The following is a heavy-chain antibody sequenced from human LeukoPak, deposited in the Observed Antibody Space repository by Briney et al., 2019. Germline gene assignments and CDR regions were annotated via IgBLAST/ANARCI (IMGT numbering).Heavy chain of an antibody. Sequence: PGGSLRLSCVASGITIGNYAMSWVRQAPGKGLEWVSGISNSGGATFNADSVKGRFTISRDNSKSTLYLQMNSLRAEDTAVYYCAKGAMITVGRLMIDAFDFWGQGTMVTVSS. CDR1: GITIGNYA. V-gene: IGHV3-23*01. D-gene: IGHD3-16*01. CDR3: AKGAMITVGRLMIDAFDF. J-gene: IGHJ3*01. CDR2: ISNSGGAT.